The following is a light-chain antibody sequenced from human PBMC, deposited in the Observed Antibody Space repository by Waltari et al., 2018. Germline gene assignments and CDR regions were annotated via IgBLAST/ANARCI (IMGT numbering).Light chain of an antibody. V-gene: IGLV3-21*03. J-gene: IGLJ2*01. CDR3: QVWDSNTYHVV. CDR2: DDS. CDR1: NIGSKS. Sequence: SYVLTQPPSVSVAPGKTARITCGGNNIGSKSLHWYRQKPGQAPVLVVYDDSDRPSGIPERLSGANSGNTAALTIRRVEAGDEADYYCQVWDSNTYHVVFGGGNKLTVL.